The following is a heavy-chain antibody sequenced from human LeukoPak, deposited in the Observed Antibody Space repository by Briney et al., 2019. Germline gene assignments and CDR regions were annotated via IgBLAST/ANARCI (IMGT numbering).Heavy chain of an antibody. D-gene: IGHD3-10*01. J-gene: IGHJ6*04. CDR1: GYSFTSYW. V-gene: IGHV5-10-1*01. CDR2: IDPSDSYT. Sequence: GESLRISCKGSGYSFTSYWISWVRQMPGKGLEWMGRIDPSDSYTNYSPSFQGHVTISAGKSISTAYLQWSSLKASDTAMYYCARGRVPPAYYYGMDVWGKGTTVTVSS. CDR3: ARGRVPPAYYYGMDV.